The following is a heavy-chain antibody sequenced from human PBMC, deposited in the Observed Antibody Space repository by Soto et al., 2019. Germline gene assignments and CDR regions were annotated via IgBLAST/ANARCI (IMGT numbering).Heavy chain of an antibody. J-gene: IGHJ6*03. D-gene: IGHD3-16*01. CDR3: ASARGDTYSYYIDV. CDR1: GGSISRSGYY. Sequence: SETLSLTCTVSGGSISRSGYYWGWIRQPPGKGLEWIGSIYYSGSTYYNPSLTSRVTISVDTSKNQFSLKLSSVTAADTAVYYCASARGDTYSYYIDVWAKGIMLTVFS. CDR2: IYYSGST. V-gene: IGHV4-39*01.